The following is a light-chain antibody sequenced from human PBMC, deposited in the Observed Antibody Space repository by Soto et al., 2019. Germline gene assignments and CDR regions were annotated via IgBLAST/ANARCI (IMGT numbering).Light chain of an antibody. J-gene: IGKJ5*01. V-gene: IGKV3-11*01. Sequence: EVVVTQSPATLSLSPGERATLSCRASQSVRTYLAWYQQKPGQAPRLLIHDASSRATGIPARFSGSGSGTDFTLTISSLEPEDFAVYYCQQRTNWPSSTFGQGTRLEI. CDR2: DAS. CDR1: QSVRTY. CDR3: QQRTNWPSST.